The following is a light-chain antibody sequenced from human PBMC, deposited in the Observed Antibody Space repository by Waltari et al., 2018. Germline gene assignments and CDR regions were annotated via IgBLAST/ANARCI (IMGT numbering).Light chain of an antibody. CDR2: DVT. CDR1: SRDVGFYNY. J-gene: IGLJ2*01. Sequence: QSALTQPRSVSGSPGQSVTISCHGTSRDVGFYNYISWYQQHPGKASKLMLYDVTQRPSGVPELFAGSKSGSTASLTFPGIQAEDESDYNSYSYAGIYTSVFGGGSSVTVL. V-gene: IGLV2-11*01. CDR3: YSYAGIYTSV.